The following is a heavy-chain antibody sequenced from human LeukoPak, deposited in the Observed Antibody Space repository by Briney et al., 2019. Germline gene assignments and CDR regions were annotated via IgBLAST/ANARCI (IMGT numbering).Heavy chain of an antibody. V-gene: IGHV3-23*01. Sequence: PGGSLRLSCSGSGFTFSIYAMNWVRQAPGKGLEWVSGINYSDGKTSYADSVKGRFTISRDNSRNTLYLQMNSLRVEDTAVYYCAKDSGNRLYSYADHWGQGILVTVSS. CDR1: GFTFSIYA. D-gene: IGHD3-10*01. CDR2: INYSDGKT. J-gene: IGHJ4*02. CDR3: AKDSGNRLYSYADH.